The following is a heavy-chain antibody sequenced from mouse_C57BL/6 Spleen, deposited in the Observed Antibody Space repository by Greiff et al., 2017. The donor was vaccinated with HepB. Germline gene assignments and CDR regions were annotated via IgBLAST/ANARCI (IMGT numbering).Heavy chain of an antibody. CDR1: GYTFTSYW. J-gene: IGHJ2*01. Sequence: QVQLQQPGAELVRPGTSVKLSCKASGYTFTSYWMHWVKQRPGQGLEWIGVIDPSDSYTNYNQKFKGKATLTVDTSSSTAYMQLSSLTSEDSAVYYWARKIYDGYQYYFDCWGQGTTLTVSS. V-gene: IGHV1-59*01. D-gene: IGHD2-3*01. CDR2: IDPSDSYT. CDR3: ARKIYDGYQYYFDC.